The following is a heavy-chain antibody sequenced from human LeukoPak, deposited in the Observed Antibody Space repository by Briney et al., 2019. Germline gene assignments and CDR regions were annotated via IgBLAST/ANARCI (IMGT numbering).Heavy chain of an antibody. V-gene: IGHV3-48*04. Sequence: GGSLGLSCAASGFSFSSYSINWVRQAPGKGLEWVSYITSSSDTMYYADSVKGRFTISRDNAKNSLYLQVDSLRAEDTAVYYCARVRPNWYFDLWGRGTLVTVSS. CDR1: GFSFSSYS. CDR3: ARVRPNWYFDL. CDR2: ITSSSDTM. J-gene: IGHJ2*01.